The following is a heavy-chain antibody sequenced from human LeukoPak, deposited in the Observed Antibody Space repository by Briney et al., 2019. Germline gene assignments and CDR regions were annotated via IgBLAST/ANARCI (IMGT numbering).Heavy chain of an antibody. D-gene: IGHD5-24*01. CDR2: IGSAGDI. V-gene: IGHV3-13*01. J-gene: IGHJ3*02. Sequence: GGSLRLSCAASGFTFSYYDMHWVRQPTGKGLEWVSGIGSAGDIYYPGSVKGRFTLSRENAKNSLYFQMNSLRAGDTAVYYCARGHGGAFDIWGHGTMVTVSS. CDR1: GFTFSYYD. CDR3: ARGHGGAFDI.